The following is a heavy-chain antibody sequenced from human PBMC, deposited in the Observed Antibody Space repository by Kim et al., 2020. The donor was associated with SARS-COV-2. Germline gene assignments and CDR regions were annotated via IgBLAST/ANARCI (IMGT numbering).Heavy chain of an antibody. D-gene: IGHD3-9*01. CDR3: AGSTVLRYFDWLTSGMDV. V-gene: IGHV3-48*02. J-gene: IGHJ6*02. Sequence: GRFTISRDNAKNSLYLQMNSLRDEDTAVYYCAGSTVLRYFDWLTSGMDVWGQGTTVTVSS.